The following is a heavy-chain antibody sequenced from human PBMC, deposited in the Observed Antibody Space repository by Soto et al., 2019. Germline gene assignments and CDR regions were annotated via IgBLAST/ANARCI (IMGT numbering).Heavy chain of an antibody. V-gene: IGHV4-30-2*01. CDR3: ATYRKFFQL. CDR2: IYNSGST. Sequence: PXETLSLSCAVSGGYISGGDYSWSWIRQPPGKGLEWIGFIYNSGSTYYNSSLKSRVTISVDRSKNHFFLNLTSVTAADTAVYYCATYRKFFQLWGQGTKVTVPS. CDR1: GGYISGGDYS. D-gene: IGHD3-3*01. J-gene: IGHJ3*01.